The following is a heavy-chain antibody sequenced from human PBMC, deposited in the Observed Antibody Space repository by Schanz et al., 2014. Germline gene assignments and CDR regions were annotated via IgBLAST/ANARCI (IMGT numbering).Heavy chain of an antibody. J-gene: IGHJ4*02. V-gene: IGHV3-48*04. D-gene: IGHD3-10*01. Sequence: EVQLLESGGGLVQPGGSLRLSCTASGFTFSSYSMNWVRQAPGKGLEWVSYVSRSTPDIYYADSMKGRFTISRDNSKNSLYLQINSRRAEDAPVYYFTADLWFGAVWGVWWGQGTLVTVSS. CDR2: VSRSTPDI. CDR3: TADLWFGAVWGVW. CDR1: GFTFSSYS.